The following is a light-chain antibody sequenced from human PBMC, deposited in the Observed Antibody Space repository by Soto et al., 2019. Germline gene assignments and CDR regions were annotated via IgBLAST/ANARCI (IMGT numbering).Light chain of an antibody. Sequence: QSALTQPASVSGSPGQSITISCTGTSSDVGGYNSVSWYQQHPGKAPKLMIYDVSNRPSGVSNRFSGSKSGNTASLTISGLQPEDEADYFCSSYTSSSTPDVFGTGTKLTVL. V-gene: IGLV2-14*03. J-gene: IGLJ1*01. CDR1: SSDVGGYNS. CDR2: DVS. CDR3: SSYTSSSTPDV.